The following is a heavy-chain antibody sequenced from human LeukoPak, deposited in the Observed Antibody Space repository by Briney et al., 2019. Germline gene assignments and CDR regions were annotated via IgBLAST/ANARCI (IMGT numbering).Heavy chain of an antibody. Sequence: GGSLTLSCAGSGFTFSSSAMSWVRQAPGKGVEGVSNISGSGGGTYYADCVKGRFTISRDNNKNTVYVQMNSVRAEDTAIYYCAKVLYGSGSYYNWYFAYWGQRTLVTVSS. CDR2: ISGSGGGT. J-gene: IGHJ4*02. D-gene: IGHD3-10*01. CDR3: AKVLYGSGSYYNWYFAY. CDR1: GFTFSSSA. V-gene: IGHV3-23*01.